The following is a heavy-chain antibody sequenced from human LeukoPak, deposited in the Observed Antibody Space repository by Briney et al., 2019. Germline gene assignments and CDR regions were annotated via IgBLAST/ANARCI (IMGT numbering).Heavy chain of an antibody. Sequence: PSETLSLTCTVSGGSISSYYWSWIRQPPGKGLEWIGSIYHSGSTNYNPSLKSRVTISVDKSKNQFSLKLSSVTAADTAVYYCARGTVPAFDIWGQGTMVTVSS. CDR3: ARGTVPAFDI. V-gene: IGHV4-59*12. J-gene: IGHJ3*02. D-gene: IGHD1-14*01. CDR2: IYHSGST. CDR1: GGSISSYY.